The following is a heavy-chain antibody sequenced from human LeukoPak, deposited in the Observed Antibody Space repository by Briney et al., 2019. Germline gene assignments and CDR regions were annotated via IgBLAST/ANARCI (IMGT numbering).Heavy chain of an antibody. CDR2: IKQDGSEK. CDR3: ARSGSYYSSPRPHQFDY. Sequence: PGGSLRLSCAASGFTFSSYWMSWVRQAPGKGLEWVANIKQDGSEKYYVDSVKGRFTISRDNAKNSLYLQMNSLRAEDTAVYYCARSGSYYSSPRPHQFDYWGQGTLVTVSS. V-gene: IGHV3-7*03. CDR1: GFTFSSYW. D-gene: IGHD1-26*01. J-gene: IGHJ4*02.